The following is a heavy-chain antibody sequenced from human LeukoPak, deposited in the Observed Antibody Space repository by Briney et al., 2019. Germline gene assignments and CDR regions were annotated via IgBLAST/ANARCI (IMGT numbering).Heavy chain of an antibody. CDR2: ISDRGHST. D-gene: IGHD3-22*01. J-gene: IGHJ6*03. V-gene: IGHV3-23*01. Sequence: PGGSLRLSCAASQFTFSTYAMTWVRQAPGKGLEWVSLISDRGHSTHYADSVKGRFTISRDNSKNTLYLQMNNLRAEDTAIYYCAKSAHFGAFFDSTGQPQYYCYHMDVWGKGTTVTVSS. CDR1: QFTFSTYA. CDR3: AKSAHFGAFFDSTGQPQYYCYHMDV.